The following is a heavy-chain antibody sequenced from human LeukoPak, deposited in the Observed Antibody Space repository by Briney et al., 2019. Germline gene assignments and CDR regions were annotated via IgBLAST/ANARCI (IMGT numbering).Heavy chain of an antibody. Sequence: SETLSLTCTVSGGSISSSSYYWGWIRQPPGKGLEWIGSIYYSGSTYYNPSLKSRVTISVDTSKNQFSLKLSSVTAADTAVYYCARDSSGWDHKPFDHWGQGTLVTVSS. CDR2: IYYSGST. CDR1: GGSISSSSYY. D-gene: IGHD6-19*01. CDR3: ARDSSGWDHKPFDH. J-gene: IGHJ4*02. V-gene: IGHV4-39*02.